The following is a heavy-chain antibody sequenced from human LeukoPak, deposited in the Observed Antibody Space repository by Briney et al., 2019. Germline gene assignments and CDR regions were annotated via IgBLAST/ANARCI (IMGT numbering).Heavy chain of an antibody. CDR3: ARVITMVRGVTGTNWFDP. CDR1: GGSLSGYY. D-gene: IGHD3-10*01. CDR2: INHSGST. V-gene: IGHV4-34*01. Sequence: SETLSLTCAVYGGSLSGYYWSWIRQPPGKGLEWIGEINHSGSTNYNPSLKSRVTISVDTSKNQFSLKLSSVTAADTAVYYCARVITMVRGVTGTNWFDPWGQGTLVTVSS. J-gene: IGHJ5*02.